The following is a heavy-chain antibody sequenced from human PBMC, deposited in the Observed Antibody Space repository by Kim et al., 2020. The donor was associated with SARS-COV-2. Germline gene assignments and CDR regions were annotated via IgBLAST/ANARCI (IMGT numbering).Heavy chain of an antibody. D-gene: IGHD3-22*01. Sequence: ADSEKGRFTTSRDTAKNSLYLQMNSLRAEDTAVYYCASCSGYYYWYFDLWGRGTLVTVSS. CDR3: ASCSGYYYWYFDL. V-gene: IGHV3-21*01. J-gene: IGHJ2*01.